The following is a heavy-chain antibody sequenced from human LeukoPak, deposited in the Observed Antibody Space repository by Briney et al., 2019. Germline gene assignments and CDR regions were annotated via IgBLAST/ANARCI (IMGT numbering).Heavy chain of an antibody. J-gene: IGHJ4*02. D-gene: IGHD6-6*01. Sequence: PGGSLRLSCAASGFTVSSNYMSWVRQAPGKGLEWVSGIYSGGSTYYADSVKGRFTIPRDNSKNTLYLQMNSLRAEDTAVYYCARGRPSYYFDYWGQGTLVTVSS. CDR2: IYSGGST. V-gene: IGHV3-53*01. CDR1: GFTVSSNY. CDR3: ARGRPSYYFDY.